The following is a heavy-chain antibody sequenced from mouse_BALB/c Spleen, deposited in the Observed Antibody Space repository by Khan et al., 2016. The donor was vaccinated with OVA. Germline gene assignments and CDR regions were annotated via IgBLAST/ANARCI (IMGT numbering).Heavy chain of an antibody. CDR2: TNPTNGRT. Sequence: QVQLQQPGAELVKAGASVKMSCKASGYTFTSYWMHWVKQRLGQGLEWFAETNPTNGRTYYNEKFKSKVTLTVDKSSSTAYMLLSGPTFEDSAVYYCARIKKIVATYLDYWGKGTTLTVSS. V-gene: IGHV1S81*02. J-gene: IGHJ2*01. CDR1: GYTFTSYW. CDR3: ARIKKIVATYLDY. D-gene: IGHD1-1*01.